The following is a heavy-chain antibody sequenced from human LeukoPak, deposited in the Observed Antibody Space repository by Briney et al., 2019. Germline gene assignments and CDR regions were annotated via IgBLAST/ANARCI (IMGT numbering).Heavy chain of an antibody. Sequence: GGSLRLSCAASGCTFSSYAMSWVRQAPGKGLEGVSGISGSGSSTYYADSVKGRFTISRDNSQNTVYLQMNSLRAEDTAVYYCAKDKWELPFPYYFDYWGQGTLVTVSS. J-gene: IGHJ4*02. CDR3: AKDKWELPFPYYFDY. V-gene: IGHV3-23*01. D-gene: IGHD1-26*01. CDR2: ISGSGSST. CDR1: GCTFSSYA.